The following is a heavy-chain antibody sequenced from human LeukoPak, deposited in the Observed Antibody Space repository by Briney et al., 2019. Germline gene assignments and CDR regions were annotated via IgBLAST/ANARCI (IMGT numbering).Heavy chain of an antibody. CDR3: ARVRALRVTAYYYYYYYMDV. V-gene: IGHV4-39*07. CDR2: VFYSVST. Sequence: SETLSLTCTVSGGSISGYYWGWIRQPPGKGLEWIGSVFYSVSTYYNPSLKSRVIISVDTSKNLFSLKLSSVTAADTAVYYCARVRALRVTAYYYYYYYMDVWGKGTTVTVSS. J-gene: IGHJ6*03. CDR1: GGSISGYY. D-gene: IGHD2-21*02.